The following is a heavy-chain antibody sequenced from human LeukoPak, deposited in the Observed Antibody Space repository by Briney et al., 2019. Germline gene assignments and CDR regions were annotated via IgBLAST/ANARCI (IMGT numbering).Heavy chain of an antibody. Sequence: KPPETLSLTCAVYGGSFSGYYWSWIRQPPGKGLEWIGEINHSGSTNYNPSLKSRVTISVDTSKNQFSLKLSSVTAADTAVYYCARRIDSSPTSANWFDPWGQGTLVTVSS. CDR2: INHSGST. CDR1: GGSFSGYY. D-gene: IGHD1-26*01. V-gene: IGHV4-34*01. J-gene: IGHJ5*02. CDR3: ARRIDSSPTSANWFDP.